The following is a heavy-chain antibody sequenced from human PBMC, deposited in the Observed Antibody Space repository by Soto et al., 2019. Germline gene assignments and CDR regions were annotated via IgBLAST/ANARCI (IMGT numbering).Heavy chain of an antibody. J-gene: IGHJ5*02. Sequence: QVQLQESGPGLVKPSQTLSLTCTVSGGSISSGGYYWSWIRQHPGKGLEWIGCIYYSGSTYYNPSLKSRVTISVDTSKNQFSLKLSSVTAADTAVYYCARGLYGSGSYYSWFDPWGQGTLVTVSS. CDR3: ARGLYGSGSYYSWFDP. V-gene: IGHV4-31*03. CDR1: GGSISSGGYY. D-gene: IGHD3-10*01. CDR2: IYYSGST.